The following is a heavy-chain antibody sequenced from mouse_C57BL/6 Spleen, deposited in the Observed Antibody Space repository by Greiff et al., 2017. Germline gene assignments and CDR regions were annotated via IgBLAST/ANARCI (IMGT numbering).Heavy chain of an antibody. Sequence: QVQLQQPGAELVRPGSSVKLSCKASGYTFTSYWMHWVKQRPIQGLEWIGNIDPSDSETHYNQKFKDKATLTVDKSSSTAYMQLSSLTSEDSAVYYCARWKTDYGSSFGYFDVWGTGTTVTVSS. CDR2: IDPSDSET. CDR3: ARWKTDYGSSFGYFDV. V-gene: IGHV1-52*01. J-gene: IGHJ1*03. D-gene: IGHD1-1*01. CDR1: GYTFTSYW.